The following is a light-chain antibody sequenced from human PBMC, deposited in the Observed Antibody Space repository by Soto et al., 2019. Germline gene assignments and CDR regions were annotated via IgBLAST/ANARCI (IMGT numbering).Light chain of an antibody. CDR1: QSVGSD. J-gene: IGKJ4*01. CDR2: DIS. CDR3: QQYNHWPLS. Sequence: EIVMTQSPATLSVSPGERATLSCRASQSVGSDLAWYQQKPGQAPRLVIYDISTRATGVQTRISGSGSGTEFTLTITTLQSEDFAVYYCQQYNHWPLSFGVGTKVDIK. V-gene: IGKV3D-15*01.